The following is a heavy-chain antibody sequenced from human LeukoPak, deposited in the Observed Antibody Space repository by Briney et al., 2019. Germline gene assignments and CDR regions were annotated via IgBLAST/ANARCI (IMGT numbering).Heavy chain of an antibody. J-gene: IGHJ4*02. CDR1: GYTFTGYY. V-gene: IGHV1-2*02. CDR3: ARDWGLSGSYYGFSDY. D-gene: IGHD3-10*01. Sequence: GASVKVSCKASGYTFTGYYIHWVRQAPGQGLEWMGWISPNTGGTNYAQNFQGRVTMTRDTSISTAYMELSRLRPDDTAVYYCARDWGLSGSYYGFSDYWGRGALVTVSS. CDR2: ISPNTGGT.